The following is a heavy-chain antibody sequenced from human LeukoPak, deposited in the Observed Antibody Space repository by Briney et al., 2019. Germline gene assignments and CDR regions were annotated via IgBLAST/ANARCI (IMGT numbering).Heavy chain of an antibody. D-gene: IGHD3-10*01. CDR2: ISYDGSNK. V-gene: IGHV3-30*18. J-gene: IGHJ6*02. CDR1: GFTFSSYG. CDR3: AKADATMVRGVIITEDYYYGMDV. Sequence: GGSLRLSCAASGFTFSSYGMHWVRQAPGKGLEWVAVISYDGSNKYYADSVKGRFTISRDNSKNTLYLQMNSLRAEDTAVYYCAKADATMVRGVIITEDYYYGMDVWGQGTTVTVSS.